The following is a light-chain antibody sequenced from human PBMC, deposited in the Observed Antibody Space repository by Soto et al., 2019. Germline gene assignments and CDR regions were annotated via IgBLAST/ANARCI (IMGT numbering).Light chain of an antibody. Sequence: DIQMTQSPSSLSASIGDRVTITCRASQSISSYLNWYQLKPGKAHKLLIYAASSLQSGVPSRFSGSGSGTHFTLTISSLQPEDFATYYCQQSYSAPTWTFGQGTKVEIK. V-gene: IGKV1-39*01. CDR2: AAS. CDR1: QSISSY. CDR3: QQSYSAPTWT. J-gene: IGKJ1*01.